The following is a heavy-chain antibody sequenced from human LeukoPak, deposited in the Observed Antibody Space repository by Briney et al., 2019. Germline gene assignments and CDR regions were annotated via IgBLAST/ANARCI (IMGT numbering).Heavy chain of an antibody. CDR2: ISSSSSTI. CDR1: GFTFSSYS. CDR3: ARHRGGLRLDY. D-gene: IGHD2-21*01. V-gene: IGHV3-48*01. J-gene: IGHJ4*02. Sequence: GGSLRLSCAASGFTFSSYSMNWVRQAPGKGLEWVSYISSSSSTIYYADSVKGRFTISRDNAKNSLYLQMNSLRAEDTAVYYCARHRGGLRLDYWGQGTLVTVSS.